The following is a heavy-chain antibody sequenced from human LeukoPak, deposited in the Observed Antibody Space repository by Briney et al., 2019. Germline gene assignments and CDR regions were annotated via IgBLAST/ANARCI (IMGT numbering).Heavy chain of an antibody. CDR1: GGSITSYY. Sequence: SETLSLTCTVSGGSITSYYWTYIRQPAGKGLEWIGRIHTSGSTNYNPSLKSRVTMSVDTSKNQFSLNLSSVTAADTSMYYCAREFSGTSIAARVFDSWGQGTLVTVSS. CDR2: IHTSGST. V-gene: IGHV4-4*07. CDR3: AREFSGTSIAARVFDS. J-gene: IGHJ4*02. D-gene: IGHD6-6*01.